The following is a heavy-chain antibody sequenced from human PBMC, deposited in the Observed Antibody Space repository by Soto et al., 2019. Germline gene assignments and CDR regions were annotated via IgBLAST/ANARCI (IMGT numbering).Heavy chain of an antibody. V-gene: IGHV4-30-4*01. CDR3: ATESGSTYGYFDH. CDR1: GGSVTIDEDY. J-gene: IGHJ4*02. Sequence: SETLSLTFTVSGGSVTIDEDYLTWIRPSPGKGLEWIGYISNSGSTGYNPSLKTRLSMSVDRSKNQFTLRLTSVTAADTAVYFCATESGSTYGYFDHWGQGTQVTVYS. D-gene: IGHD5-18*01. CDR2: ISNSGST.